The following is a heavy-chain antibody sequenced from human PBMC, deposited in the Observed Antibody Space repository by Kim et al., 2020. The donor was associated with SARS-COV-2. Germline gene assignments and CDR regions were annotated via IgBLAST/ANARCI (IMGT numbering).Heavy chain of an antibody. V-gene: IGHV3-33*01. J-gene: IGHJ4*02. Sequence: GGSLRLSWAASGFTFSSYGMHWVRQAPGKGLEWVAVIWYDGSNKYYADSVKGRFTISRDNSKNTLYLQMNSLRAEDTAVYYCARAFPVEWSYYFDYWGQGTLVTVSS. CDR3: ARAFPVEWSYYFDY. CDR2: IWYDGSNK. CDR1: GFTFSSYG. D-gene: IGHD3-3*01.